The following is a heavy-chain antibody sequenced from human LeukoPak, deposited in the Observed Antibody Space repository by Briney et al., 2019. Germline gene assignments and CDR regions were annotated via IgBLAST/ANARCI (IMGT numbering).Heavy chain of an antibody. D-gene: IGHD4-11*01. V-gene: IGHV4-61*02. J-gene: IGHJ3*02. Sequence: SETLSLTCTVSGGSISSGSYHWSWIRQPAGKGLEWIGRIYTSGSTNYNPSLKSRVTISVDTSKNQFSLKLSSVTAADTAVYYCAREGPWASNAFDIWGQGTMVTVSS. CDR3: AREGPWASNAFDI. CDR2: IYTSGST. CDR1: GGSISSGSYH.